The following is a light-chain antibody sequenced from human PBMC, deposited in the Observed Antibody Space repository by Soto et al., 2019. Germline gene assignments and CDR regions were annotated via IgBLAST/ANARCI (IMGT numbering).Light chain of an antibody. CDR2: GAS. J-gene: IGKJ4*01. V-gene: IGKV3-15*01. CDR3: QQYNNWPLT. CDR1: QSVSIN. Sequence: EIVMTQSPATLSVSPGERATLSCRASQSVSINLAWYQQKPGQAPRLLIHGASTRATGIPARFSGSGSGTEVTLSISSLQSEDVAVYSCQQYNNWPLTFGGGTKVEIK.